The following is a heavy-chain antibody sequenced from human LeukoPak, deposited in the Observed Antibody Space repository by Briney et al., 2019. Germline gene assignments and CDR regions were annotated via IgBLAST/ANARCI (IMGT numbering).Heavy chain of an antibody. CDR1: RYTFTGYS. Sequence: ASLKVSCKASRYTFTGYSMHCVRQAPGQGLEWMGWINPNSGGTNYAQKFQGWVTMTRDTSISTAYMELSRLRSDDTAVYYCARGGYYGSHIDNWFDPGGQGSLVTVHS. CDR3: ARGGYYGSHIDNWFDP. J-gene: IGHJ5*02. D-gene: IGHD3-10*01. V-gene: IGHV1-2*04. CDR2: INPNSGGT.